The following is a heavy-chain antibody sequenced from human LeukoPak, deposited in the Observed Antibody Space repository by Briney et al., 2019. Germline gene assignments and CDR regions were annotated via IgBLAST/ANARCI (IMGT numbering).Heavy chain of an antibody. CDR3: TRRWYYSEPDDY. CDR1: GFTRGDYA. D-gene: IGHD3-10*01. V-gene: IGHV3-49*03. J-gene: IGHJ4*02. CDR2: IRSKAYGVTT. Sequence: GGSLRLXCTASGFTRGDYAMSWFRRAPGKGLESVGFIRSKAYGVTTEYAASVKGRFTISRDDSKSIAYLQMNSLKTEDTAVYYCTRRWYYSEPDDYWGQGTLVTVSS.